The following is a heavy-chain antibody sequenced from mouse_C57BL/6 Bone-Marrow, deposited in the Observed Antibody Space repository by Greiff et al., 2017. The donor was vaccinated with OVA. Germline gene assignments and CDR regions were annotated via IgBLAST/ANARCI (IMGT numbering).Heavy chain of an antibody. V-gene: IGHV1-50*01. CDR1: GYTFTSYW. J-gene: IGHJ2*01. CDR2: IDPSDSYT. CDR3: ARGGSSNY. D-gene: IGHD1-1*01. Sequence: VQLQQPGAELVKPGASVKLSCKASGYTFTSYWLPWVKQRPGQGLEWIGEIDPSDSYTNYHQKFKGKATLTVDPSSSTAYMQLSSLTSEDSAVYYCARGGSSNYWGQGTTLTVSS.